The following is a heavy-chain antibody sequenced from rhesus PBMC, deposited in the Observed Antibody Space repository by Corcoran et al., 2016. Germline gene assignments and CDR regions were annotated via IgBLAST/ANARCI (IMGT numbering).Heavy chain of an antibody. CDR3: ARVPTIVTIDY. V-gene: IGHV4-65*01. D-gene: IGHD4-17*01. J-gene: IGHJ4*01. CDR1: WVSFSSSHL. CDR2: ISGSSGST. Sequence: QVQLQASGPGLVKPSAALSLPCAVSWVSFSSSHLCSWIRQPPGQGLEWSGYISGSSGSTYYNTSLKSRVTIETDTSKNKFSLKLSSGTAADTAVYYCARVPTIVTIDYWGQGVLVTVSS.